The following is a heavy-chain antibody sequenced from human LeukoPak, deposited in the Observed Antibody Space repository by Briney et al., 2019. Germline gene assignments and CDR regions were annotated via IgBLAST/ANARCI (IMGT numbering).Heavy chain of an antibody. CDR1: GGSFSGYY. J-gene: IGHJ6*02. D-gene: IGHD2-15*01. CDR2: INHSGST. V-gene: IGHV4-34*01. Sequence: SETLSLTCAVYGGSFSGYYWSWIRQPPGKGLEWIGEINHSGSTNYNPSLKSRVTISVDTSKNQFSLKLSSVTAADTAVYYCARLNVVAADYYYYGMDVWGQGTTVTVSS. CDR3: ARLNVVAADYYYYGMDV.